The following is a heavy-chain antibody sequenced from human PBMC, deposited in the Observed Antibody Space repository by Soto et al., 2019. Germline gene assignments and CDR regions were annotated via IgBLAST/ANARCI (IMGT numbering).Heavy chain of an antibody. CDR2: IYYSGST. J-gene: IGHJ4*02. Sequence: KSSETLSLTCTVSGGSISSSSYYWGWIRQPPGKGLEWIGSIYYSGSTYYNPSLKSRVTISVDTSKNQFSLKLSSVTAADTAVYYCASPKTFYGDYKIWDYWGQGTLVTVS. CDR1: GGSISSSSYY. V-gene: IGHV4-39*01. D-gene: IGHD4-17*01. CDR3: ASPKTFYGDYKIWDY.